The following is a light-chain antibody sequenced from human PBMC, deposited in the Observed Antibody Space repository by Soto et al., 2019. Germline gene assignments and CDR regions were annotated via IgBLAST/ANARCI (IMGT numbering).Light chain of an antibody. V-gene: IGKV3-11*01. CDR1: QSVSSSY. Sequence: EIVLTQSPGTLSLSPGERATLSCRASQSVSSSYLAWYQHKPDQAPRLLISDASNRATGIPARFSGSGSETDFTLTISSLEPEDSAVYYCQQRSNWPSLTFGGGTKVDNK. J-gene: IGKJ4*01. CDR3: QQRSNWPSLT. CDR2: DAS.